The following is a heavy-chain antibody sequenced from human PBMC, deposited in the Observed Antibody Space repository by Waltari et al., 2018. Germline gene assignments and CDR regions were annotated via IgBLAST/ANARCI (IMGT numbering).Heavy chain of an antibody. V-gene: IGHV4-59*08. CDR2: IYYGGRT. D-gene: IGHD1-1*01. Sequence: QVQLQESGPGLVRPSETLSLTCSVSGDLITTYYWSWIRQPPGKGLEWIGFIYYGGRTTYNPSLKSRVTISVDKSKNHLSLKLTSVTAADTALYYCARQADEGYNSHMDVWGQGTTVTVSS. CDR1: GDLITTYY. J-gene: IGHJ6*02. CDR3: ARQADEGYNSHMDV.